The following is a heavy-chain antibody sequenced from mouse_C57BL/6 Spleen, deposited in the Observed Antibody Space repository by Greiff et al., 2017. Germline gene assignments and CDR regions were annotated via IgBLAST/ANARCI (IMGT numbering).Heavy chain of an antibody. CDR3: ARSGNWYFDV. V-gene: IGHV1-64*01. CDR1: GYTFTSYW. CDR2: IHPKSGST. J-gene: IGHJ1*03. Sequence: QVQLQQPGAELVKPGASVKLSCKASGYTFTSYWMHWVKQRPGQGLEWIGMIHPKSGSTNYNEKFKSKATLTVDKSSSTAYMQRSSLTSEDSSVYYWARSGNWYFDVWGTGTTVTVSS. D-gene: IGHD4-1*01.